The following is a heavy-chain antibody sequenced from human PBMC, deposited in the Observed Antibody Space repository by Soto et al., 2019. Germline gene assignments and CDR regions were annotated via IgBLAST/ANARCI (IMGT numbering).Heavy chain of an antibody. CDR2: IYSGGST. V-gene: IGHV3-66*01. D-gene: IGHD4-17*01. CDR3: ARDLGTTVTYRNWYFDL. J-gene: IGHJ2*01. CDR1: GFTVSSNY. Sequence: EVQLVESGGGLVQPGGSLRLSCVASGFTVSSNYMTWVRQPPGKGLEWVSIIYSGGSTYYADSVKGRFTISRDNSKNTLYLQMDSLRVEDTAVYYCARDLGTTVTYRNWYFDLWGRGTLVTVSS.